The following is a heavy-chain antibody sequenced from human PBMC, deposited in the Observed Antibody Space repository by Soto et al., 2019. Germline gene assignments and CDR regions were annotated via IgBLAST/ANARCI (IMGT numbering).Heavy chain of an antibody. J-gene: IGHJ3*02. CDR3: AKWEWPLGAFDI. D-gene: IGHD3-3*01. CDR2: IWYDGINK. Sequence: GGSLRLSCAASGFTFSSYGMHWVRQAPGKGLEWVAVIWYDGINKYYADSVKGRFTISRYNSKNTLYLQMNSLIAEDTAVYYCAKWEWPLGAFDIWGQGTMVTVSS. CDR1: GFTFSSYG. V-gene: IGHV3-33*06.